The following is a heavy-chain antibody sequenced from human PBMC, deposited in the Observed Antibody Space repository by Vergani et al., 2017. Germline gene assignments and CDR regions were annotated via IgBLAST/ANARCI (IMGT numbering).Heavy chain of an antibody. V-gene: IGHV3-33*01. CDR3: ARSLFSYYDSSGTSGMDV. J-gene: IGHJ6*02. D-gene: IGHD3-22*01. Sequence: VQLVESGGGVVQPGRSLRLSCAASGFTFSSYGMHWVRQAPGKGLEWVAVIWYDGSNKYYADSVKGRFTISRDNSKNTLYLQMNSLRAEDTAVYYCARSLFSYYDSSGTSGMDVWGQGTTVTVSS. CDR2: IWYDGSNK. CDR1: GFTFSSYG.